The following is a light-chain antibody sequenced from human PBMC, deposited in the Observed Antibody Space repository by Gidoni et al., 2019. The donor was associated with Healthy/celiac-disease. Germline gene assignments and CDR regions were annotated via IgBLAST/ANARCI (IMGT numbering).Light chain of an antibody. CDR3: QQYGSSPDT. J-gene: IGKJ2*01. Sequence: EIVLTQSPGTLSLSPGERATLSCRASQSVSSSYLAWYQQKPGQAPRLLIYGSSSRATGIPDRFSGSGSVTDFTRTISRLEPEDFAVYYCQQYGSSPDTFGQWTKLEIK. CDR1: QSVSSSY. V-gene: IGKV3-20*01. CDR2: GSS.